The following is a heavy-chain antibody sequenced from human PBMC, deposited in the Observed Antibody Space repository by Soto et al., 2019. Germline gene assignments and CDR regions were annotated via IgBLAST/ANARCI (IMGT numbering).Heavy chain of an antibody. V-gene: IGHV4-59*01. CDR1: GGSMSEYF. CDR3: ARDGYDGSGSPYPAY. J-gene: IGHJ4*02. D-gene: IGHD3-10*01. Sequence: SDTLSLTCSVSGGSMSEYFWRWVLQSSGKGLGRIGYIYYLGSTDYNPSLKSRVTISVDTSKRQFSLRLTSVTAADTAVYYCARDGYDGSGSPYPAYWGPGTQVTVSS. CDR2: IYYLGST.